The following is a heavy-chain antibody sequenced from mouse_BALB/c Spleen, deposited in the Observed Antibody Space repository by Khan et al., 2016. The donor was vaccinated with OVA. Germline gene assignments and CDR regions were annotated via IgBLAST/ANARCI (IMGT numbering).Heavy chain of an antibody. CDR3: TGTGYAKPFAN. D-gene: IGHD2-10*02. CDR2: INPTNGGT. CDR1: GYTFSSYY. J-gene: IGHJ3*01. V-gene: IGHV1S81*02. Sequence: QVQLQQSGAELVKPGASVKLSCKASGYTFSSYYMYWVKQRPGQGLEWIGGINPTNGGTNFTEKFKTKATLTVDKSSSTAYMQLSSLTSEDSAVYYCTGTGYAKPFANWGQGTLVTVS.